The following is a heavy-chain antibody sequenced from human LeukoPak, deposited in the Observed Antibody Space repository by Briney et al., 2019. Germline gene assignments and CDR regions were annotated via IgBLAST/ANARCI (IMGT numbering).Heavy chain of an antibody. D-gene: IGHD3-10*01. Sequence: GGSLRLSCAASGFTVSSNYMSWVRQAPGKGLEWVSVIYSGGSTYYADSVKGRFTISRDNSKNTLYLQMNSLRTEDTAVYYCAKCPMVRGDIISPPPWGYYFDYWGQGTLVTVSS. V-gene: IGHV3-53*01. J-gene: IGHJ4*02. CDR2: IYSGGST. CDR1: GFTVSSNY. CDR3: AKCPMVRGDIISPPPWGYYFDY.